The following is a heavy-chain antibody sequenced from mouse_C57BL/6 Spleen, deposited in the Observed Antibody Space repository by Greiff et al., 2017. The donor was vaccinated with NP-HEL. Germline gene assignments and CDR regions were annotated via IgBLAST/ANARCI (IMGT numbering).Heavy chain of an antibody. V-gene: IGHV6-3*01. CDR1: GFTFSNYW. CDR3: TEEGLLYAMDY. Sequence: EVQLQESGGGLVQPGGSMKLSCVASGFTFSNYWMNWVRQSPEKGLEWVAQIRLKSDNYATHYAESVKGRFTISRDDSKSSVYLQMNNLRAEDTGIYYCTEEGLLYAMDYWGQGTSVTVSS. CDR2: IRLKSDNYAT. J-gene: IGHJ4*01. D-gene: IGHD2-3*01.